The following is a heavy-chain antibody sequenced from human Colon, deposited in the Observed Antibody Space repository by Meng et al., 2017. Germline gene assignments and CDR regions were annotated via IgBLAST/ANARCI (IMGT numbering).Heavy chain of an antibody. CDR1: GGSISSNDW. Sequence: GQLPESGPGLVKPSGPLYVPCAVSGGSISSNDWWTWVRQPPGKGLEWIGESFHTGTTNYKPSLRGRVTISVDKSNNQFSLRLSSVTAADTAVYFCVRGRQTYGSGYLYSFDDWGQGALVTVSS. D-gene: IGHD6-25*01. CDR2: SFHTGTT. CDR3: VRGRQTYGSGYLYSFDD. V-gene: IGHV4-4*02. J-gene: IGHJ4*02.